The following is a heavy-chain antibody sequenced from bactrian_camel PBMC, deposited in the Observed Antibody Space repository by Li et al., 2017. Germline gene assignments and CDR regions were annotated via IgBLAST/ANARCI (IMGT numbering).Heavy chain of an antibody. D-gene: IGHD7*01. Sequence: HVQLVESGGGSVEAGGSLGLSCTASGFTYSRTWLGWFRQGPGKERKWISGVRADGSTLYEDSVKGRFIISKDNAKNTLYLQMNNLKPEDTGMYYCAAAALVRWWYPLHLAEYNYWGQGTQVTVS. CDR2: VRADGST. V-gene: IGHV3S1*01. CDR1: GFTYSRTW. CDR3: AAAALVRWWYPLHLAEYNY. J-gene: IGHJ4*01.